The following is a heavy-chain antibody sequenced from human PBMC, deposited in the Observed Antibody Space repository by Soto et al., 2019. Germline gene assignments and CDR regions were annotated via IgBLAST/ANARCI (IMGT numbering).Heavy chain of an antibody. CDR2: IHAGNGDT. J-gene: IGHJ5*02. V-gene: IGHV1-3*01. Sequence: QVQLVQSGAEVKKPGASVKLSCKASGYTFSNYAVQWVRQAPGQSLEWVGWIHAGNGDTKYSQKFHDRVTITRDTAASSAYMELSTLRFEDKAIYYCARVPRSTSDIVPVPAVMYDDWFVPWGQGTLVTVSS. CDR3: ARVPRSTSDIVPVPAVMYDDWFVP. D-gene: IGHD2-2*01. CDR1: GYTFSNYA.